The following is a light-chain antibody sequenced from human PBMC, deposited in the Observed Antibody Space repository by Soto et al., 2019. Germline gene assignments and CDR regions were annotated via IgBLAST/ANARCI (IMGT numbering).Light chain of an antibody. CDR2: GAS. CDR1: QSVSNNY. Sequence: EIVLTQSPGTLSLSPGEGDTLSCRASQSVSNNYLAWYQQKPGQAPRLIIYGASNRATGIPDRFSGSGSGTXXTLTISRLEPEDFAVYYCQQYGSSGTFGQGTKVDNK. J-gene: IGKJ1*01. CDR3: QQYGSSGT. V-gene: IGKV3-20*01.